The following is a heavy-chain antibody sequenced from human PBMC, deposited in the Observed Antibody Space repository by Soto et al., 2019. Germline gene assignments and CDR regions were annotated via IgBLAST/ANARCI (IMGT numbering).Heavy chain of an antibody. CDR2: IYSGDST. D-gene: IGHD6-13*01. J-gene: IGHJ1*01. CDR1: GFTVSTNY. Sequence: EVQLVESGGGLVQPGGSLRLSCVASGFTVSTNYMSWVRQAPGKGLEWVSLIYSGDSTYYADSVKGRFTISSDNSKNTLYLQMNSLRAEDTAVYYCARDIVVAGIHQHWGQGTLVSVSS. V-gene: IGHV3-66*01. CDR3: ARDIVVAGIHQH.